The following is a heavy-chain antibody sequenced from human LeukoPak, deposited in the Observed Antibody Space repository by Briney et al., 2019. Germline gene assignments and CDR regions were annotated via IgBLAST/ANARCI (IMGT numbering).Heavy chain of an antibody. CDR2: IKQDGSEK. J-gene: IGHJ4*02. CDR1: GFTFSSYW. D-gene: IGHD4-23*01. V-gene: IGHV3-7*01. Sequence: PGGSLRLSCAASGFTFSSYWMSWVRQAPGKGLEWVANIKQDGSEKYYVDSVKGRFTISRDNSKNTLYLQMNSLRAEDTAVYYCAKVKRIDYGGNPAIFDYWGQGTLVTVSS. CDR3: AKVKRIDYGGNPAIFDY.